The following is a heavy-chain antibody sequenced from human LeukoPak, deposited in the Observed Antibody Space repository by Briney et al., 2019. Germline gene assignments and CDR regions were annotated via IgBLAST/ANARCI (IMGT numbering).Heavy chain of an antibody. V-gene: IGHV3-48*03. D-gene: IGHD3-10*01. CDR2: ISSSGSTI. CDR3: ARVGKYQLQSFFGSGSISYYFDY. CDR1: GFTFSSYE. Sequence: GGSLRLSCAASGFTFSSYEMNWVRQAPGKGLEWVSYISSSGSTIYYADSVKGRFTISRDNAKNSLYLQMNSLRAEDTAVYYCARVGKYQLQSFFGSGSISYYFDYWGQGTLVTVSS. J-gene: IGHJ4*02.